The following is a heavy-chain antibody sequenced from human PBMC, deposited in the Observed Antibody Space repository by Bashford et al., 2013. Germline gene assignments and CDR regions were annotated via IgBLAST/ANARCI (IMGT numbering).Heavy chain of an antibody. CDR1: GGFTFSSNA. V-gene: IGHV3-23*01. D-gene: IGHD1-1*01. Sequence: GSLRLSCVASGGFTFSSNAMSWVRQAPGKGLEWVSTMSGNGADIYYVDSVKGRFTISRDNSKNMLYLQMSSLRAEDTAVYYCAKEKGSAGQNYYMDVVGGKGTTGHRSP. CDR2: MSGNGADI. CDR3: AKEKGSAGQNYYMDV. J-gene: IGHJ6*03.